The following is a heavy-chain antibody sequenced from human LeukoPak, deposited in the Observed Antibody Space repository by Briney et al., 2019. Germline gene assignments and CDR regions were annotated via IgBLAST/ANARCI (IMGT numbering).Heavy chain of an antibody. Sequence: ASVKVSCKASGYTFTSYGISWVRQASGQGLEWMGWISAYNGNTNYAQKLQGRVTMTTDTSTSTAYMELRSLRSDDTAVYYCARMPMVRGVIPYFDYWGQGTLVTVSS. V-gene: IGHV1-18*01. J-gene: IGHJ4*02. CDR3: ARMPMVRGVIPYFDY. D-gene: IGHD3-10*01. CDR1: GYTFTSYG. CDR2: ISAYNGNT.